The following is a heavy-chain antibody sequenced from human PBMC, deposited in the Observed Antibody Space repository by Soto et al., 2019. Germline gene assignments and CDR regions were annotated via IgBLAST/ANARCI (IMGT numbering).Heavy chain of an antibody. V-gene: IGHV3-73*01. Sequence: GGSLRLSCAASGFTFSGSAMHWVRQASGKGLEWIGRIRSKINSYATAYGASVKGRFTIYRDDSKNTAYLQMNSLKIEDTAVYYCTRNNYDSSGSPGDYWGQGTLVTVSS. J-gene: IGHJ4*02. D-gene: IGHD3-22*01. CDR1: GFTFSGSA. CDR3: TRNNYDSSGSPGDY. CDR2: IRSKINSYAT.